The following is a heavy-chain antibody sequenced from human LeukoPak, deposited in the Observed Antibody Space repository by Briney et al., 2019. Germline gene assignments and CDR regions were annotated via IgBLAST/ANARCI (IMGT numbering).Heavy chain of an antibody. CDR2: IYYSENT. J-gene: IGHJ6*02. CDR1: GGSISSSNYY. Sequence: SETLSLTCTVSGGSISSSNYYWGWIRQPPGKGLEWIGSIYYSENTYYNPSLKSRVTISLDTSKNQFSLRLTSVTAADTAVYYCARGRHEETTFRDYYYGLDVWGQGTTVTVSS. CDR3: ARGRHEETTFRDYYYGLDV. D-gene: IGHD4-11*01. V-gene: IGHV4-39*07.